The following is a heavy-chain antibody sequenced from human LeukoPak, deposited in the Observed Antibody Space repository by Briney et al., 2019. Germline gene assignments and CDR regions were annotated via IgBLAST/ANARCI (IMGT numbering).Heavy chain of an antibody. V-gene: IGHV4-34*01. CDR3: ARRGRPSPYGPWYFDL. J-gene: IGHJ2*01. Sequence: PSETLSLTCAVYGESFSGYYWSWIRQPPGKGLEWTGEMNHSGSTNYNPSLKSRVTRSVDTSKNQFSLKLSSVTAADTAVYYCARRGRPSPYGPWYFDLWGRGTLVTVSS. D-gene: IGHD3-10*01. CDR1: GESFSGYY. CDR2: MNHSGST.